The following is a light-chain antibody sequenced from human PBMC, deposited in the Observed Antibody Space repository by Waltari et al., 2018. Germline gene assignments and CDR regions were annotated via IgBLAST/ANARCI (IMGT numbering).Light chain of an antibody. Sequence: EIVMTQSPDTLSVSPGERATLSCRASQSVSSNLAWYQQKPGQAPRLLIYGASTRATGIPAMFSGSGSGTEFTLTISSLQSEDFAVYYCQQYNNWPRTFGQGAKVEIK. CDR3: QQYNNWPRT. J-gene: IGKJ1*01. CDR1: QSVSSN. V-gene: IGKV3-15*01. CDR2: GAS.